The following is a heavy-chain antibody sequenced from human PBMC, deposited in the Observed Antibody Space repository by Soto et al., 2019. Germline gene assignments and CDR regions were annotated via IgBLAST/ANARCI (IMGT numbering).Heavy chain of an antibody. CDR1: GGTFSSYT. D-gene: IGHD6-19*01. CDR2: IIPILGIA. CDR3: ARAAKSSGWYDY. J-gene: IGHJ4*02. V-gene: IGHV1-69*02. Sequence: QVRLVQSGAEVKKPGSSVKVSCKASGGTFSSYTISWVRQAPGQGLEWMGRIIPILGIANYAQKFQGRVTITADKSTSTAYMELSSLRSEDTAVYYCARAAKSSGWYDYWGQGTLVTVSS.